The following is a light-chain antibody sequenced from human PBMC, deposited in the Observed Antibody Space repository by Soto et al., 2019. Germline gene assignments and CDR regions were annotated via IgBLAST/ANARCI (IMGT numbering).Light chain of an antibody. Sequence: IVLTQSPGTLSLSPGERATLSCRASQSVDSSYLAWYQQKPGQAPRLLIYGASSRATGFPARFSGSGSGTDFTLTISRLEPEDFGVYYCQQYARSPRTFGQGTKVDIK. CDR2: GAS. V-gene: IGKV3-20*01. CDR1: QSVDSSY. J-gene: IGKJ1*01. CDR3: QQYARSPRT.